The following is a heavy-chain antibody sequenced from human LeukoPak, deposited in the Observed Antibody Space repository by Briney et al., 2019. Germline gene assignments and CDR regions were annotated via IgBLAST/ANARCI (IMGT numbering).Heavy chain of an antibody. CDR3: ARGAQNSTSYYDFWSGYYIPTSYYYYGMDV. D-gene: IGHD3-3*01. Sequence: ASVTVSCKASGYTFTSYDINWVRQATGQGLEWMGWMNPNSGNTGYAQKFQGRVTMTRNTSISTAYMELSSLRSEDTAVYYCARGAQNSTSYYDFWSGYYIPTSYYYYGMDVWGQGTTVTVSS. V-gene: IGHV1-8*01. CDR1: GYTFTSYD. J-gene: IGHJ6*02. CDR2: MNPNSGNT.